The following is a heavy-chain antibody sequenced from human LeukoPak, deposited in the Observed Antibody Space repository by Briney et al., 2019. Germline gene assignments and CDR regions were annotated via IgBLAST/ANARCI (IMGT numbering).Heavy chain of an antibody. CDR1: GFTFSSYA. J-gene: IGHJ4*02. D-gene: IGHD3-10*01. V-gene: IGHV3-23*01. CDR3: AKGSSGSYRSHFDY. CDR2: ISGSGDST. Sequence: PGGSLRLSCAASGFTFSSYAMNWVRQAPGKGLEWVSLISGSGDSTYYADSVKGRSTISRDNSKNTLYLQMNSLRAEDTAVYYCAKGSSGSYRSHFDYWGQGTLVTVSS.